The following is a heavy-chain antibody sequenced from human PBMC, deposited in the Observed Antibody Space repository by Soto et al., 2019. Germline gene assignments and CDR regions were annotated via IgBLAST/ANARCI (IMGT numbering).Heavy chain of an antibody. D-gene: IGHD2-15*01. CDR3: ARGTRLRAVDI. CDR1: GGSFSGYY. J-gene: IGHJ3*02. CDR2: IHYSGTT. V-gene: IGHV4-34*01. Sequence: NPSETLSLTCAVYGGSFSGYYWTWIRQPPGKGLEWIGEIHYSGTTNYNPSLKSRVTTSVNISKKQFSLKLSSVTVADTAMYYCARGTRLRAVDIWGQGTMVTVSS.